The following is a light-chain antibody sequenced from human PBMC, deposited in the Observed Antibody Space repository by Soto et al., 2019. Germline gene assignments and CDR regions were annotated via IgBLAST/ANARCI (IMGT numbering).Light chain of an antibody. J-gene: IGKJ4*01. Sequence: EIVMTQSPATLSVSPGERATLSCRASQSVSSNLAWYQQKPGQAPRLLIYGASTRATGIPARLSGSGSGTEFTLTISSLQSEDFAVYYCQQYNNWPPLPFGGGTKVDI. CDR3: QQYNNWPPLP. CDR1: QSVSSN. CDR2: GAS. V-gene: IGKV3-15*01.